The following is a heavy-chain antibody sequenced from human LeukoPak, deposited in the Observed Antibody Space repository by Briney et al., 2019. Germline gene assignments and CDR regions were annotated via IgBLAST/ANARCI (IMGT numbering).Heavy chain of an antibody. V-gene: IGHV3-30*04. D-gene: IGHD6-13*01. J-gene: IGHJ3*02. Sequence: GGSLRLSCAASGFTFNNYAMHWVRQAPGEGLEWVAFISRYGNLQYYADSVKGRLTISRDNSQSTLYLHMNTLSTEDPALYYCARAVPAPGTPENAFDIWGKGTMVTVSS. CDR3: ARAVPAPGTPENAFDI. CDR1: GFTFNNYA. CDR2: ISRYGNLQ.